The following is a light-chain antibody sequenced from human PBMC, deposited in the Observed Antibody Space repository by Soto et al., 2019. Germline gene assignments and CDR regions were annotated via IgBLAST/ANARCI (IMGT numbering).Light chain of an antibody. V-gene: IGKV1-39*01. CDR3: QHSYSTPYT. CDR2: VAS. Sequence: DIHMTQSPSSLSASVGDRVTIACRASQRISTSLNCYQQKPGKAPKLLIYVASSLQSGVPSRFSGSGSGTEFTLTISSLQPEDFATYFCQHSYSTPYTFGQGTKLEIK. J-gene: IGKJ2*01. CDR1: QRISTS.